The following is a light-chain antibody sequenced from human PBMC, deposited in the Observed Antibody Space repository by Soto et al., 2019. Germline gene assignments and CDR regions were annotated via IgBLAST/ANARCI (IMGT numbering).Light chain of an antibody. J-gene: IGKJ5*01. V-gene: IGKV1-39*01. CDR2: AAS. CDR1: QSISSY. CDR3: KQSYSTTRT. Sequence: DIQMTQSPSSLSASVGDRVTITCRASQSISSYLNWYQQKPGKAPKLLIYAASSLQSGVQSRFSGSGSGTDFTLTISSLQPEDFATYYCKQSYSTTRTFGQGTRLEIK.